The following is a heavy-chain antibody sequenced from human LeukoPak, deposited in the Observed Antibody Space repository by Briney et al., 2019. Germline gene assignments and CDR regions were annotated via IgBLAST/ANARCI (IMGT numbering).Heavy chain of an antibody. CDR2: LIPIFGTA. D-gene: IGHD5-18*01. V-gene: IGHV1-69*05. J-gene: IGHJ5*02. CDR3: ASGRIQPNWFDP. Sequence: SVKVSCKASGGTFSSYAISWVRQAPGQGLEWMGGLIPIFGTANYAQKFQGRVTITTDESTSTAYMELSSLRSEDTAVYYCASGRIQPNWFDPWGQGTQVTVSS. CDR1: GGTFSSYA.